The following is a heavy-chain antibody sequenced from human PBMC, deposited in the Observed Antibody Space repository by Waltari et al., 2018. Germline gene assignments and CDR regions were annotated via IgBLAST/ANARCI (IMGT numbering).Heavy chain of an antibody. CDR2: ISGSGSVI. CDR1: GFTFSDYY. D-gene: IGHD3-22*01. J-gene: IGHJ3*02. CDR3: ARGAYDRSGYVRGDDVFDM. Sequence: QVQLVESGGGLVKPGGSLRLSCAASGFTFSDYYMNWIRQAPGKGREWVSHISGSGSVIYYGDSVKGRFTVSRDNAKRSLSLQMNSLRAEDTAVYYCARGAYDRSGYVRGDDVFDMWGQGTVVTVSS. V-gene: IGHV3-11*01.